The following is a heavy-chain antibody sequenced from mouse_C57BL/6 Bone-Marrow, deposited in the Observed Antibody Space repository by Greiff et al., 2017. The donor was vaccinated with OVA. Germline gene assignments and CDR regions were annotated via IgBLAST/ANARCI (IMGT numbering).Heavy chain of an antibody. V-gene: IGHV5-17*01. CDR1: GFTFSDYG. Sequence: EVKLMESGGGLVKPGGSLKLSCAASGFTFSDYGMHWVSQAPEKGLEWVAYISSGSSTIYYADTVKGRFTISRDNAKNTLFLQMTSLRSEDTAMYYCARINYWYFDVWGTGTTVTVSS. CDR3: ARINYWYFDV. CDR2: ISSGSSTI. J-gene: IGHJ1*03.